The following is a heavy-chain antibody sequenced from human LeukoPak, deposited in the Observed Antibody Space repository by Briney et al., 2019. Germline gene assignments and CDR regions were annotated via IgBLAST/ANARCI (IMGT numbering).Heavy chain of an antibody. J-gene: IGHJ6*03. CDR3: ARGLLQWLVYYYYYMDV. V-gene: IGHV1-8*01. Sequence: ASVKVSCKASGYTFTSYDINWVRQAPGQGLEWMGWMNPNSGNTGYAQKFQGRVTMTRNTSISTAYKELSSLRSEDTAVYYCARGLLQWLVYYYYYMDVWGKGTTVTVSS. CDR2: MNPNSGNT. CDR1: GYTFTSYD. D-gene: IGHD6-19*01.